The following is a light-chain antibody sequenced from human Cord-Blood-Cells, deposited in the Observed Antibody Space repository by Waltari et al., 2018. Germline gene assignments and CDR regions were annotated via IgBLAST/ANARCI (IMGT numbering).Light chain of an antibody. Sequence: EIVLTQSPATLSLSPGGRDTLSCRASQSVSSYLAWYQQKPGQAPRLLIYDASNRATGIPARFSGSGSGTDFTLTISSLEPEDFAVYYCQQRSNWYTFGQGTKLEIK. J-gene: IGKJ2*01. CDR2: DAS. CDR1: QSVSSY. CDR3: QQRSNWYT. V-gene: IGKV3-11*01.